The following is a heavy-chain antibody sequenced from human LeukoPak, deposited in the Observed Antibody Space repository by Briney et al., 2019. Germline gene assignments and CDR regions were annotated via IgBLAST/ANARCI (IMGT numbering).Heavy chain of an antibody. J-gene: IGHJ5*02. CDR2: IYHSGST. CDR3: ARGPYVLLWFGELSGPWFDP. CDR1: GGSISSSNW. V-gene: IGHV4-4*02. Sequence: SETLSLTCAVSGGSISSSNWWSWVRQPPGKGLEWIGEIYHSGSTNYNPSLKSRVTISVDKSKNQFSLKLSSVTAADTAEYYCARGPYVLLWFGELSGPWFDPWGQGTLVTVSS. D-gene: IGHD3-10*01.